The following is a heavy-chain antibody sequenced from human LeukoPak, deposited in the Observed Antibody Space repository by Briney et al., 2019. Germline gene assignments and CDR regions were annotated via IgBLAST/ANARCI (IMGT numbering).Heavy chain of an antibody. V-gene: IGHV1-46*01. D-gene: IGHD3-16*02. CDR2: INPSGGST. J-gene: IGHJ3*02. CDR1: GYTFTSYY. Sequence: ASVKVSCKASGYTFTSYYMHWVRQAPGQGLEWMGIINPSGGSTSYAQKFQGRVTMTRDASTSTVYMELSSLRSEDTAVYYCARESAMITFGGVIVNDAFDIWGQGTMVTVSS. CDR3: ARESAMITFGGVIVNDAFDI.